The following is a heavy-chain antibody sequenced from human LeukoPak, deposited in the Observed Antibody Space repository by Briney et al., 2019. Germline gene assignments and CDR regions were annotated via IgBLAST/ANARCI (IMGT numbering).Heavy chain of an antibody. CDR3: ARDRIGKPAALTYYYYGMDV. V-gene: IGHV4-34*01. D-gene: IGHD2-2*01. J-gene: IGHJ6*04. CDR2: INHSGST. Sequence: SETLSLTCAVYGGSFSGYYWSWIRQPPGKGLEWIGEINHSGSTNYNPSLKSRVTISVDTSKNQFSLKLSSVTAADTAVYYCARDRIGKPAALTYYYYGMDVWGKGTTVTVSS. CDR1: GGSFSGYY.